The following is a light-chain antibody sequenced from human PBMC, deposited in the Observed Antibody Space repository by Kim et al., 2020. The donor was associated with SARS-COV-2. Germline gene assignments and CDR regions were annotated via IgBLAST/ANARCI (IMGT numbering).Light chain of an antibody. CDR3: QQNSRAPLT. V-gene: IGKV1-39*01. CDR2: TAS. J-gene: IGKJ4*01. CDR1: QTIYNF. Sequence: QLTQSPSSLSASVGDRVTITCRTSQTIYNFLNWYQQKPGKAPKLLIYTASSLQSGVPSRFTGSGSGTVFTLTISSLHPEDVATYYCQQNSRAPLTFGGGTKVDIK.